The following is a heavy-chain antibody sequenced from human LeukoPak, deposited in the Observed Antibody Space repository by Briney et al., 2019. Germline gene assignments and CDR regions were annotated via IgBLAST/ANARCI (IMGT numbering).Heavy chain of an antibody. D-gene: IGHD2-21*01. CDR2: IIPIFGTA. CDR3: ARDRAVIAHYYGMDV. CDR1: GGTFSSYA. Sequence: SVKVSCKASGGTFSSYAISWVRQAPGQGLEWMGGIIPIFGTANYAQKFQGRVTITADESTSTAYMELSSLRSEDTAVYYCARDRAVIAHYYGMDVWGQGTTVTVSS. V-gene: IGHV1-69*01. J-gene: IGHJ6*02.